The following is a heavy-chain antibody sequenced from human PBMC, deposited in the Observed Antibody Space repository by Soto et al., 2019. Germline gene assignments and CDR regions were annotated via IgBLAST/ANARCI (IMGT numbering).Heavy chain of an antibody. Sequence: GGSLRLSCAASGFTFEAYSLHWVRQLPGKGLEWVAGISGDSGSSGYADSVRGRFTVSRDNAKNSLFLQMSSLSPEDTALYYCTKRRSARPGFDEFDLWGQGTMVNVAS. CDR3: TKRRSARPGFDEFDL. J-gene: IGHJ3*01. V-gene: IGHV3-9*01. CDR2: ISGDSGSS. CDR1: GFTFEAYS.